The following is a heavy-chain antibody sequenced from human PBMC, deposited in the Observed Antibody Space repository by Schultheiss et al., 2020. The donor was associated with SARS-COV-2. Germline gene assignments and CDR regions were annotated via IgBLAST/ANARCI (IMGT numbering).Heavy chain of an antibody. CDR1: GYTFTSYD. CDR3: AREGGSGYHYYYYYMDV. V-gene: IGHV1-8*03. D-gene: IGHD3-22*01. Sequence: ASVKVSCKASGYTFTSYDINWVRQATGQGLEWMGWMNPNSGNTGYAQKFQGRVTITRNTSISTAYMELSSLRSEDTAVYYCAREGGSGYHYYYYYMDVWGKGTTVTVSS. CDR2: MNPNSGNT. J-gene: IGHJ6*03.